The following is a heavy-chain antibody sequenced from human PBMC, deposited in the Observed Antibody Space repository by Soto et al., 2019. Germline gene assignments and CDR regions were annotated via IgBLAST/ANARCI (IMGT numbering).Heavy chain of an antibody. D-gene: IGHD3-3*01. CDR3: ARGSRITIFGVVIPRRFYGMDV. J-gene: IGHJ6*02. V-gene: IGHV1-46*01. Sequence: ASVKVSCKASGYTFTSYYMHWVRQAPGQGLEWMGIINPSGGSTSYAQKFQGRVTMTRDTSTSTVYMELSSLRSEDTAVYYCARGSRITIFGVVIPRRFYGMDVWGQGTTVTV. CDR1: GYTFTSYY. CDR2: INPSGGST.